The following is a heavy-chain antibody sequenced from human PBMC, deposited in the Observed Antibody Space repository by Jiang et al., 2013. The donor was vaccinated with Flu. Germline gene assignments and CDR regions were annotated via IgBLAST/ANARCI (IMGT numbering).Heavy chain of an antibody. CDR3: ARDPRTTTFDY. CDR2: INPNVDST. D-gene: IGHD4-11*01. J-gene: IGHJ4*02. Sequence: GAEVKKPGASVKVSCKASGYSFNSYHIHWVRQAPGHGLEWIGIINPNVDSTNYAQKFQGRVTMTRDTSTSTVYMELSSLRSEDTAIYYCARDPRTTTFDYWGQGALVIVSS. V-gene: IGHV1-46*02. CDR1: GYSFNSYH.